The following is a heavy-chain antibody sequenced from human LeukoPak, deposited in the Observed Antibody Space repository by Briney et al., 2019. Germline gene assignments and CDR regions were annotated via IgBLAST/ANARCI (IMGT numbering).Heavy chain of an antibody. J-gene: IGHJ5*02. CDR2: ITTSGGAK. V-gene: IGHV3-48*01. D-gene: IGHD3-16*01. CDR3: AKDAQPRSRWFDP. Sequence: GGSLRLSCAASGFTFSSYSMNWVRQAPGKGLEWISYITTSGGAKNYADSVKGRFTISRDNAENSLYLQMSSLRAEDTAMYYCAKDAQPRSRWFDPWGQGTLVTVSS. CDR1: GFTFSSYS.